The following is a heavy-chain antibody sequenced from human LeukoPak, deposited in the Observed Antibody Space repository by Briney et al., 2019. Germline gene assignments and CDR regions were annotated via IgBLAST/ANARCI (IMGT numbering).Heavy chain of an antibody. CDR1: GGSFSGYY. J-gene: IGHJ3*02. CDR2: INHSGST. Sequence: PSETLSLTCAVYGGSFSGYYWSWIRRPPGKGLEWIGEINHSGSTNYNPSLKSRVTISVDTSKDQFSLKLSSVTAADTAVYYCARGSDKEDAFDIWGQGTMVTVSS. D-gene: IGHD3-22*01. CDR3: ARGSDKEDAFDI. V-gene: IGHV4-34*01.